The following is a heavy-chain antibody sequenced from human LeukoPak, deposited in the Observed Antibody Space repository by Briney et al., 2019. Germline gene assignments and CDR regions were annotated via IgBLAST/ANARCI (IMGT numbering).Heavy chain of an antibody. Sequence: PGGSLRLSCAASGFTFSSYAMSWVRQAPGKGLEWVSAISGSGGSTYYADSVKGRFTTSRDNSKNTVYLQMNSLRVEDTAVYYCAKAPAKYISSSGVVRSFDYWGQGTLVTVSS. CDR2: ISGSGGST. J-gene: IGHJ4*02. V-gene: IGHV3-23*01. D-gene: IGHD6-6*01. CDR3: AKAPAKYISSSGVVRSFDY. CDR1: GFTFSSYA.